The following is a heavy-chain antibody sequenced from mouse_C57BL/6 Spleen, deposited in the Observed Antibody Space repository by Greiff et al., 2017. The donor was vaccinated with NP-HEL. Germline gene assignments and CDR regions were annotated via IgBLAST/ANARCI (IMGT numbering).Heavy chain of an antibody. D-gene: IGHD1-1*02. J-gene: IGHJ4*01. CDR1: GFNIKNTY. CDR3: AIGTAVLAYYAMDY. Sequence: VQLQQSVAELVRPGASVKLSCTASGFNIKNTYMHWVKQRPEQGLEWIGRIDPANGNTKYAPKFQGKATITADTSSNTAYMQLSSLTTEDTSVYYCAIGTAVLAYYAMDYWGPGTSVTVSS. CDR2: IDPANGNT. V-gene: IGHV14-3*01.